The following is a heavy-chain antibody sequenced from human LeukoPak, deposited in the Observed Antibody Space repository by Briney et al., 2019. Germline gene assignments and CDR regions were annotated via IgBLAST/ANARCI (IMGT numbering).Heavy chain of an antibody. V-gene: IGHV3-66*01. CDR1: GFTVSRNY. J-gene: IGHJ6*02. CDR3: ARDPRALYNYYGLDV. CDR2: IYSGGST. Sequence: GGSLRLSCAASGFTVSRNYMSWVRQAPGKGLEWVSIIYSGGSTYYADSVKGRFTNSRDNSKNTLYLQMNSLRAEDTAVYYCARDPRALYNYYGLDVWGQGTTVTVSS.